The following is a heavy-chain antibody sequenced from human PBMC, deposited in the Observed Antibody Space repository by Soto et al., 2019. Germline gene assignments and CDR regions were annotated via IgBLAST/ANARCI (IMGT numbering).Heavy chain of an antibody. J-gene: IGHJ4*02. V-gene: IGHV3-15*01. Sequence: EVQLVESGGDLVKPGGSLRLSCAASELTFANAWISWVRQAPGKGLEWVGRIKSKADGGTTDYAAPVKGRFTISRDESQNTLYLQMNSLKTEDTAVYYCTSVYYGHWGQGTLVTVSS. CDR3: TSVYYGH. D-gene: IGHD4-17*01. CDR1: ELTFANAW. CDR2: IKSKADGGTT.